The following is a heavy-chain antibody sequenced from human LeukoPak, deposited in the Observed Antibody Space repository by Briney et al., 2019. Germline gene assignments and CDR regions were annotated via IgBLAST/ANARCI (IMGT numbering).Heavy chain of an antibody. D-gene: IGHD6-19*01. J-gene: IGHJ4*02. V-gene: IGHV3-48*03. CDR1: GFTFSSYE. CDR2: ISSSGSTI. CDR3: ARDGGDSGWYDY. Sequence: GGSLRLSCAASGFTFSSYEMNWVRQAPGKGLEWVSYISSSGSTIYYADSVKGRFTISRDNAKNSLYLQMNSLRVEDTAVYYCARDGGDSGWYDYWGQGTLVTVSS.